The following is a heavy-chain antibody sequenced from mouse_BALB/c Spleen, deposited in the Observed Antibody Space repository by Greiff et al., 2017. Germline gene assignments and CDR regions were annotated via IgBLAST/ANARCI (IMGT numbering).Heavy chain of an antibody. CDR3: STTVVAPYAMDY. CDR2: IYPGNSDT. V-gene: IGHV1-5*01. D-gene: IGHD1-1*01. Sequence: EVQLQQSGTVLARPGASVKMSCKASGYSFTSYWMHWVKQRPGQGLEWIGAIYPGNSDTSYNQKFKGKAKLTAVTSASTAYMELSSLTNEDSAVYYCSTTVVAPYAMDYWGQGTSVTVSS. J-gene: IGHJ4*01. CDR1: GYSFTSYW.